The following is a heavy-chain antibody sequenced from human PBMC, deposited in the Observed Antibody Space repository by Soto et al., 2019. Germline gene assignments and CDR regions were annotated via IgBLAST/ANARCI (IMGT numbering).Heavy chain of an antibody. V-gene: IGHV4-4*02. CDR1: GASISNTDW. J-gene: IGHJ4*02. Sequence: PSETLSLTCAVSGASISNTDWWSWVRQPPGKGLEWIGEIYHSETTNCDPSLKSRVTISLDKSKSLFSLTLTSLTAADTAVYYCAIPGAGDFDYWGQGTLVTVSS. CDR3: AIPGAGDFDY. D-gene: IGHD1-26*01. CDR2: IYHSETT.